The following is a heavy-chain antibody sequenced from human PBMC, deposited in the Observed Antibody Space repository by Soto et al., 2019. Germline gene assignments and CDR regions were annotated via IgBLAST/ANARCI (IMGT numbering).Heavy chain of an antibody. J-gene: IGHJ4*02. V-gene: IGHV3-7*04. CDR1: GFSLSNNW. Sequence: EVQLVESGGGLVQPGGSLRLSCAASGFSLSNNWMSWVRQAQGKGREWVANIKPDGSESFYVDSVKGRFTISRDNAKHSLYLQISRLRGEDTAVYYCARDGGRGYDFVYWGQGTLVTVSS. CDR3: ARDGGRGYDFVY. CDR2: IKPDGSES. D-gene: IGHD5-12*01.